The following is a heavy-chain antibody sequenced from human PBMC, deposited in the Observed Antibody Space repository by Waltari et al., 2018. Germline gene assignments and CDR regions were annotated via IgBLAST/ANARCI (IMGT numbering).Heavy chain of an antibody. D-gene: IGHD6-6*01. CDR1: GYTFTDYY. V-gene: IGHV1-69-2*01. CDR3: ARARPGPWDY. CDR2: VDPEDGET. J-gene: IGHJ4*02. Sequence: EVQLVQSGAEVKKPGATVKISCKVSGYTFTDYYMHWVQQAPGKGLEWMGLVDPEDGETIYAEKFQGRVTMTRNTSISTAYMELSSLRSEDTAVYYCARARPGPWDYWGQGTLVTVSS.